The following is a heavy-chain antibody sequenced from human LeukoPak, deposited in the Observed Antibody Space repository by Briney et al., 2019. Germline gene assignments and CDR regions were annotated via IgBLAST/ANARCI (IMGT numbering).Heavy chain of an antibody. CDR3: ARASYYYDSSGYPGYYFDY. Sequence: ASVKVSCKASGYTFTSYYMHWVRQAPGQGLEWMGWINPNSGGTNYAQKFQGRVTMTRDTSISTAYMELSRLRSDDTAVYYCARASYYYDSSGYPGYYFDYWGQGTLVTVSS. D-gene: IGHD3-22*01. J-gene: IGHJ4*02. CDR2: INPNSGGT. CDR1: GYTFTSYY. V-gene: IGHV1-2*02.